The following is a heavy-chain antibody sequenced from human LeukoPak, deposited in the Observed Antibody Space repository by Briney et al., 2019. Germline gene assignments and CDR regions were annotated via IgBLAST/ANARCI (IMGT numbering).Heavy chain of an antibody. CDR3: ARGVVTAIVDYFDY. CDR2: IYHSGST. CDR1: GGSISSGGYS. V-gene: IGHV4-30-2*01. J-gene: IGHJ4*02. Sequence: PSQTLSLTCAVSGGSISSGGYSWSWIRQPPGKGLEWIGYIYHSGSTYYNPSLKSRVTISVDRSKNQFSLKLTSVTAADTAVYYCARGVVTAIVDYFDYWGQGTLVTVSS. D-gene: IGHD2-21*02.